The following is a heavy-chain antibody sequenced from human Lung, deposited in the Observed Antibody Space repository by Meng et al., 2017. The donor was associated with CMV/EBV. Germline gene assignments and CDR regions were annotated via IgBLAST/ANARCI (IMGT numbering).Heavy chain of an antibody. CDR2: INPTSGDT. J-gene: IGHJ5*02. D-gene: IGHD3-22*01. Sequence: STYTFNGYYMHWERQAPGQGLEWMRWINPTSGDTNYAKKFQGRVIMTRDTSISTAYMELSRLTSDDTAVYYCAREGRRSGYDNWFDPWGQGTLVTVSS. CDR3: AREGRRSGYDNWFDP. V-gene: IGHV1-2*02. CDR1: TYTFNGYY.